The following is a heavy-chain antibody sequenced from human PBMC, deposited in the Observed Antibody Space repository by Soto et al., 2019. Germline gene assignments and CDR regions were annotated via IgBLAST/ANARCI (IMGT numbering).Heavy chain of an antibody. V-gene: IGHV4-30-4*01. D-gene: IGHD1-1*01. J-gene: IGHJ5*02. CDR2: IYYTGGT. CDR3: AREGYWKEFDP. Sequence: SETLSLTCTVSGASISGGDHYWTWIRQPPGKGLEWIGYIYYTGGTYYNPSLKSRLTMAVDRSKNQLSLKLSSVTAADTAVYYCAREGYWKEFDPWGQGTLVTVSS. CDR1: GASISGGDHY.